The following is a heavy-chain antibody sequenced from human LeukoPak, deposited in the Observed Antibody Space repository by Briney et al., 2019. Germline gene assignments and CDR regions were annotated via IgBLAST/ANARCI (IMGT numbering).Heavy chain of an antibody. CDR3: ARDYYGSGSYSYYMDV. CDR1: GGSISSYY. CDR2: IYTSGST. V-gene: IGHV4-4*07. Sequence: PSETLSLTCTVSGGSISSYYWSWIRQPAGKGLEWIGRIYTSGSTNYNPSLKSRVTMSVDTSKNQFSLKLSSVTAADTAVYYCARDYYGSGSYSYYMDVWGKGTTVTISS. J-gene: IGHJ6*03. D-gene: IGHD3-10*01.